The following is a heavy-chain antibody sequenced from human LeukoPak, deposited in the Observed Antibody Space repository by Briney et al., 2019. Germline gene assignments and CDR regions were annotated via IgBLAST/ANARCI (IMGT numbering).Heavy chain of an antibody. CDR2: IYYSGST. J-gene: IGHJ3*02. V-gene: IGHV4-59*01. CDR3: ASLGRYCSGGSCPADAFDI. D-gene: IGHD2-15*01. Sequence: PSETLSLTCTASGGSISSYYWSWIRQPPGKGLEWIGYIYYSGSTNYNPSLKSRVTISVDTSKNQFSLKLSSVTAADTAVYYCASLGRYCSGGSCPADAFDIWGQGTMVTVSS. CDR1: GGSISSYY.